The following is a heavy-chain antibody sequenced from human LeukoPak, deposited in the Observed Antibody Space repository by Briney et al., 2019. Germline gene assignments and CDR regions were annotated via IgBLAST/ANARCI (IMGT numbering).Heavy chain of an antibody. CDR1: GLTVSSNY. D-gene: IGHD1-26*01. Sequence: GGSLRLSCAASGLTVSSNYMSWVRQAPGKGLEWVSVIYGGGTTYYADSMKGRFTISRDNSKNTLYLQMNTLGAEDTAVYYCARGPYSGSYWGGFDYWGQGTLVTVSS. V-gene: IGHV3-53*01. CDR2: IYGGGTT. CDR3: ARGPYSGSYWGGFDY. J-gene: IGHJ4*02.